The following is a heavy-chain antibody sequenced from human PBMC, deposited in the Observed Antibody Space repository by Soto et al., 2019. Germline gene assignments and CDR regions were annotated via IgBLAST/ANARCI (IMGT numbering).Heavy chain of an antibody. CDR3: AREGGIGAAAYFDY. V-gene: IGHV1-2*04. CDR1: GYTFTVYY. D-gene: IGHD6-13*01. J-gene: IGHJ4*02. Sequence: ASVNVSCKASGYTFTVYYIHWVLQAPGQGLEWMGWIHPNSGDTNYAQKFQDWVTLTRDTSISTAYLEVRTLTSDDTAVYFCAREGGIGAAAYFDYWGLGTLVTVSS. CDR2: IHPNSGDT.